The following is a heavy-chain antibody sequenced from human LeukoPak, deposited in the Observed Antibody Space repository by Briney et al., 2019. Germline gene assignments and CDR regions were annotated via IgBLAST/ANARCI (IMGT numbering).Heavy chain of an antibody. CDR3: ARARGSGTSRGAFDI. CDR1: GFTFSSYS. CDR2: ISSSSSYI. V-gene: IGHV3-21*01. Sequence: GGSLRLSCAASGFTFSSYSMNWVRQAPGKGLEWVSSISSSSSYIYYADSVKGRFTISRDNAKNSLYLQMNSLRAEDTAVYYCARARGSGTSRGAFDIWGQGTMVTVSS. D-gene: IGHD3-10*01. J-gene: IGHJ3*02.